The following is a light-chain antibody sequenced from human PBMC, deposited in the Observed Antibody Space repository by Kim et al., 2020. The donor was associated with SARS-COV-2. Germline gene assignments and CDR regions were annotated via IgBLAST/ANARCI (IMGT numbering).Light chain of an antibody. CDR3: QSTDSSGTYV. J-gene: IGLJ1*01. V-gene: IGLV3-25*03. CDR1: ALPKQY. Sequence: SPGQTARITCSGDALPKQYAYWYQQKPGQAPVLVIYKDSERPSGIPERFSGSSSGTTVTLTISGVQAEDEADYYCQSTDSSGTYVFGTGTKVTVL. CDR2: KDS.